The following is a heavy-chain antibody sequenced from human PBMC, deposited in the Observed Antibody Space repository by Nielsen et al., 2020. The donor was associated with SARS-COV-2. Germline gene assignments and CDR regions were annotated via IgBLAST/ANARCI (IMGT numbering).Heavy chain of an antibody. CDR2: IKQDGSEK. D-gene: IGHD3-10*01. J-gene: IGHJ4*02. CDR1: GFSFSSYG. Sequence: GGSLRLSCAASGFSFSSYGMSWVRQAPGKGLEWVANIKQDGSEKYYVDSVKGRFTISRDNAKNSLYLQMNSLRAEDTAVYYCARDGVLWFGEQQFDYWGQGTLVTVSS. CDR3: ARDGVLWFGEQQFDY. V-gene: IGHV3-7*01.